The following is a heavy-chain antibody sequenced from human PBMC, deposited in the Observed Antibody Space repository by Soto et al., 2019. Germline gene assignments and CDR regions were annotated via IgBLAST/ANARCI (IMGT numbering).Heavy chain of an antibody. V-gene: IGHV4-31*03. J-gene: IGHJ5*02. CDR1: GGSISSGGYY. CDR3: ARAKKGIAAAENWFDP. D-gene: IGHD6-13*01. Sequence: QVQLQESGPGLVKPSQTLSLTCTVSGGSISSGGYYWSWIRQHPGKGLEWIGYIYYSGSTYYNPSLTIRVTISVDTSKNQFSLKLSSVTAADTAVYYCARAKKGIAAAENWFDPWGQGTLVTVSS. CDR2: IYYSGST.